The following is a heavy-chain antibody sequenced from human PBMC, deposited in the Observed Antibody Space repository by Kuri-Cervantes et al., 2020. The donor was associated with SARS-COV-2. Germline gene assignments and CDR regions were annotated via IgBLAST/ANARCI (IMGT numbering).Heavy chain of an antibody. CDR1: GFTFSSFA. D-gene: IGHD2-2*02. V-gene: IGHV3-48*01. Sequence: GESLKISCAASGFTFSSFAMNWVRQAPGKGLEWVSYISSSSSSTYSADSVKGRFTISRDNAKNSLYLQMNSLRAEDTAVYYCARDRGGQYCSSTSCYNGAFDYWGQGTLVTVSS. CDR3: ARDRGGQYCSSTSCYNGAFDY. J-gene: IGHJ4*02. CDR2: ISSSSSST.